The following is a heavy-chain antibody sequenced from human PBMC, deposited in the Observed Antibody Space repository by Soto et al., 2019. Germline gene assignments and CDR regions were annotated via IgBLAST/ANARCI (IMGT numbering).Heavy chain of an antibody. D-gene: IGHD5-18*01. V-gene: IGHV4-39*01. CDR1: GGSISSSSYY. Sequence: SETLSLTCTVPGGSISSSSYYWGWIRQPPGQGQEWIGSIYYSGSTNYNPSLKNQDTKSVDTSKNQFSLKLISVTAADTAVYYCARRQPYYYYGMDVWGQGTTVS. CDR3: ARRQPYYYYGMDV. J-gene: IGHJ6*02. CDR2: IYYSGST.